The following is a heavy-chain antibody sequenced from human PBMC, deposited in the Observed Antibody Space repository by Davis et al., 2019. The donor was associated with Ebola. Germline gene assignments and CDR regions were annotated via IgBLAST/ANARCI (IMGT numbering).Heavy chain of an antibody. V-gene: IGHV3-15*01. CDR1: GFTFSNAW. Sequence: GESLKISCAASGFTFSNAWMSWVRQAPGKGLEWVGRIKSKTDGGTTDYAAPVKGRFTISRDDSKNTLYLQMTSLRVEDTAVYYCRARLDYWGQGTLVTVSS. J-gene: IGHJ4*02. CDR2: IKSKTDGGTT. CDR3: RARLDY.